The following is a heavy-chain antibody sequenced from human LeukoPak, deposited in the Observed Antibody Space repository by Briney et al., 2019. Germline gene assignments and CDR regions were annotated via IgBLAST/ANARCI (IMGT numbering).Heavy chain of an antibody. D-gene: IGHD3-10*01. CDR2: ISGSGGST. V-gene: IGHV3-23*01. Sequence: GGSLRLSCAASGFTFSSYAMSWVRQAPGKGLEWVSAISGSGGSTYYADSVKGRFTISRDNSKNTLYLQMNSLRAEDTAVYYCAKAPIWFGELLDFDYWGQGTLVTVSS. J-gene: IGHJ4*02. CDR3: AKAPIWFGELLDFDY. CDR1: GFTFSSYA.